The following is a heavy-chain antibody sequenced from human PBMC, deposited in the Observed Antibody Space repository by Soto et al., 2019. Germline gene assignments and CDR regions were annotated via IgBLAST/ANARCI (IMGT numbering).Heavy chain of an antibody. CDR2: KTYDGSNK. CDR3: ARAGGLLVDY. D-gene: IGHD1-26*01. V-gene: IGHV3-30-3*01. Sequence: QVQLVESGGGVVQPGRSLRLSCAASGFMFSSYAMHWVRQAPGKGLEWVAVKTYDGSNKYYADSVKGRFTISRDNSKNTLYLQMNSLRAEDIAVYYCARAGGLLVDYWGQGTLVTVSS. J-gene: IGHJ4*02. CDR1: GFMFSSYA.